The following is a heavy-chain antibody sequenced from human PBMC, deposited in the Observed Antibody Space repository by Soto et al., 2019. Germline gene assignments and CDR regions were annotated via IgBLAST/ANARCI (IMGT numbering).Heavy chain of an antibody. D-gene: IGHD6-13*01. Sequence: GGSLRLSCASSGFTFSSYAMHWVRQAPGKGLEWVAVISYDGSNKYYADSVKGRFTISRDNSKNTLYLQMNSLRAEDTAVYYCARGSTWQGRDWFDPWGQGTLVTVSS. CDR2: ISYDGSNK. V-gene: IGHV3-30-3*01. CDR1: GFTFSSYA. J-gene: IGHJ5*02. CDR3: ARGSTWQGRDWFDP.